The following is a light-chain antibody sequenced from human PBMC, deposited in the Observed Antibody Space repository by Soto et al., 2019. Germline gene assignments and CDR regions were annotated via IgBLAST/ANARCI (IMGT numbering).Light chain of an antibody. Sequence: QSVLTPPRSVSASPGQSVTIACTGTSSNVGGYNYVSWYQQNPGKAPKLMIYDATKRPSGVPDRFSGSKSGNAASLTISGLQAEDEADYYCCSYAASYTLLFGGGTQLTVL. CDR3: CSYAASYTLL. CDR2: DAT. V-gene: IGLV2-11*01. J-gene: IGLJ7*01. CDR1: SSNVGGYNY.